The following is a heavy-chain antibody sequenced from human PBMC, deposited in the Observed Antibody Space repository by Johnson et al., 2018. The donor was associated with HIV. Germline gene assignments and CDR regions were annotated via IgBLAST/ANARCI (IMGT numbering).Heavy chain of an antibody. J-gene: IGHJ3*02. CDR2: ISYDGSDT. D-gene: IGHD2-2*02. V-gene: IGHV3-30*03. CDR3: ARDDTEADGAFDI. Sequence: ISYDGSDTYFADSVKRRFTIFRANSKNTVYLQLNSLRVEDTAVYYCARDDTEADGAFDIWGQGTMVTVSS.